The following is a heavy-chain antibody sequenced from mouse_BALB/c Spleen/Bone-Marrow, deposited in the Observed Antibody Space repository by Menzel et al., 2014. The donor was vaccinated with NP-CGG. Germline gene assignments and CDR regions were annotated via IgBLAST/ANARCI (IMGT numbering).Heavy chain of an antibody. CDR1: GYAFSSSW. CDR2: IYPGDGDT. D-gene: IGHD2-3*01. J-gene: IGHJ3*01. CDR3: ARNDGYS. V-gene: IGHV1-82*01. Sequence: LVESGPELVKPGASVKISCKTSGYAFSSSWMNWVKQRPGQGLEWIGRIYPGDGDTNYNGKFKGKATLTADKSSSTAYMQLSSLTSVDPAVYFCARNDGYSWGQGTLVTVSA.